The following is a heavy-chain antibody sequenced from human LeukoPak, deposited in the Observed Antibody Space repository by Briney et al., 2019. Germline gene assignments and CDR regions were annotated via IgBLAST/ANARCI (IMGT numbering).Heavy chain of an antibody. J-gene: IGHJ6*02. Sequence: PSETLSLTCTVSGGSISSGDYYWSWIRQPQGKGLEWIVYIYYSGSTYYNPSLKSRATISVDTSKNQFSLKLSSVTAADTAVYYCARVEMATITGYYYYGMDVWGQGTTVTVSS. V-gene: IGHV4-30-4*01. CDR2: IYYSGST. CDR3: ARVEMATITGYYYYGMDV. D-gene: IGHD5-24*01. CDR1: GGSISSGDYY.